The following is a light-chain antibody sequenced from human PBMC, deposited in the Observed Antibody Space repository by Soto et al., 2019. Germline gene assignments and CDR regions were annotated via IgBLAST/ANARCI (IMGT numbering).Light chain of an antibody. CDR1: QSVLYSSNNKNY. Sequence: IVMTQSPDSLAVSLVERATINCKSSQSVLYSSNNKNYLGWYQKKPGQPPKLLINWASTRESGVPDRFSGSGSGTDFTLTISSLQAEDVAVYYCQQYLSMPYTFGQGTKLEIK. CDR2: WAS. V-gene: IGKV4-1*01. J-gene: IGKJ2*01. CDR3: QQYLSMPYT.